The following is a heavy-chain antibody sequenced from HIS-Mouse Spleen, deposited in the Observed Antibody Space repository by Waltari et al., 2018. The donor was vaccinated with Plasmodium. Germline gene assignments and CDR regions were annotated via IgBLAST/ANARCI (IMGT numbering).Heavy chain of an antibody. CDR2: IKQDGSEK. D-gene: IGHD6-13*01. CDR3: ASSWYWYFDL. CDR1: GLPFSSYW. V-gene: IGHV3-7*01. J-gene: IGHJ2*01. Sequence: EVQLVESGGGLVQPGGSLRLSCAASGLPFSSYWMSWVLQAPGKGLELVANIKQDGSEKYYVDSVKGRFTISRDNAKNSLYLQMNSLRAEDTAVYYCASSWYWYFDLWGRGTLVTVSS.